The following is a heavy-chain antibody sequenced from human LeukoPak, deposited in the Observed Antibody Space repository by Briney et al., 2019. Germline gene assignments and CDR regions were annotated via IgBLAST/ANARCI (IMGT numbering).Heavy chain of an antibody. CDR3: ARDRDGGYFDY. J-gene: IGHJ4*02. CDR1: GFTFSSYE. Sequence: GGSLRLSCEASGFTFSSYEMNWVRQAPGKGLEWVSYISSSGSTIYYADSVKGRFTISRDNAKNSLYLQMNSLRAEDTAVYYCARDRDGGYFDYWGQGTLVTVSS. D-gene: IGHD3-10*01. CDR2: ISSSGSTI. V-gene: IGHV3-48*03.